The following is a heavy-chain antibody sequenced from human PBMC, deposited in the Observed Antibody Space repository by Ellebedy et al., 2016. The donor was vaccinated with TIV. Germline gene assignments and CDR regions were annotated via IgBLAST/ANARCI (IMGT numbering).Heavy chain of an antibody. J-gene: IGHJ3*02. CDR3: ARGGGSRLKHAFDI. Sequence: GESLKISCAASGFTFSSYSMNWVRPAPGKGLEWVSYIGSSISIIYYADSMKGRFTISRDNAKNSLYLQMNSLRAEDTAVYYCARGGGSRLKHAFDIWGQGTMVTVSS. CDR1: GFTFSSYS. V-gene: IGHV3-48*04. CDR2: IGSSISII. D-gene: IGHD3-10*01.